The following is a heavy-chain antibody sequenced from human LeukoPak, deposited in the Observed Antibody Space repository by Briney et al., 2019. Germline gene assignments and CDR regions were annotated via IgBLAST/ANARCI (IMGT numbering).Heavy chain of an antibody. J-gene: IGHJ6*03. Sequence: GGSLRLSCAVSGFTFSTYSMHWVRQAPGKGLEWVSSISSSSSYMNYADSVKGRFTISRDNAENSLYLQMNSLRAEDTAVYYCARDRGKTSPYYYVDVWGKGTTVTVPS. CDR2: ISSSSSYM. CDR1: GFTFSTYS. V-gene: IGHV3-21*01. D-gene: IGHD4-23*01. CDR3: ARDRGKTSPYYYVDV.